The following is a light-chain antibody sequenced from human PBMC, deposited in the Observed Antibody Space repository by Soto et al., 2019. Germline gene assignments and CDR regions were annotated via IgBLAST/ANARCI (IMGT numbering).Light chain of an antibody. J-gene: IGLJ1*01. CDR2: DVS. CDR3: YSYTSSNTYV. Sequence: QSVLTQPASVSGSPGQSITISCTGTSSDVGGYNYVSWYQHHPGKVPQLMIYDVSNRPSGVSNRFSGSKSGNTASLTISGLQAEDEADYYCYSYTSSNTYVYGTGTKLTV. V-gene: IGLV2-14*03. CDR1: SSDVGGYNY.